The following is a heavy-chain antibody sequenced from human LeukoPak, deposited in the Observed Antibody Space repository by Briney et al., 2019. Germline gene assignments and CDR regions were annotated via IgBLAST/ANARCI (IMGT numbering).Heavy chain of an antibody. D-gene: IGHD1-7*01. CDR3: ARDNNWNYPDF. Sequence: GGSLRLSCAASGFTFSSYWMHWVRQAPGKGLGWVSRISSDGTATRYADSVKGRFTISRDNAKNTLFLQMNSLRAEDTAVYYCARDNNWNYPDFWGQGTLVTVSS. J-gene: IGHJ4*02. CDR2: ISSDGTAT. V-gene: IGHV3-74*01. CDR1: GFTFSSYW.